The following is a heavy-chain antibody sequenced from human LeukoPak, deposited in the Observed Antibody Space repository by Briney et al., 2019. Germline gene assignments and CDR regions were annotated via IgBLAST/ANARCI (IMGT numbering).Heavy chain of an antibody. CDR1: GFTVSSSY. J-gene: IGHJ4*02. CDR3: ARDRGYFDN. Sequence: GGSLRLSCAASGFTVSSSYMSWVRQAPGKGLEWVSIISSAGTTYYADSVKGRFTISRDNVQNSLYLQMNSLRAEDTAMYYCARDRGYFDNWGQGTLVTVSS. V-gene: IGHV3-66*01. CDR2: ISSAGTT.